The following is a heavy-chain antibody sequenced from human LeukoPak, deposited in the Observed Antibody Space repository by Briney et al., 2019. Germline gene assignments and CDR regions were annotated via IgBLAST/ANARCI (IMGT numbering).Heavy chain of an antibody. CDR3: ARADYGDYDHY. V-gene: IGHV1-2*02. Sequence: GASVKVSCKASGYTFSDNYIHWVRQAPGQGLEWMGWINPDTGGTNFAQKFQGRVTLTRDTSINTAYMELSSLRSEDTAVYYCARADYGDYDHYWGQGTLVTVSS. CDR2: INPDTGGT. CDR1: GYTFSDNY. D-gene: IGHD4-17*01. J-gene: IGHJ4*02.